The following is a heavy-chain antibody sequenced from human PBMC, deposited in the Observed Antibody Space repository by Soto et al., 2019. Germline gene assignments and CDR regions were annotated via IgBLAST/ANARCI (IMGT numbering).Heavy chain of an antibody. Sequence: ASVKVSCKASGYTFTIYYMHWVRQAPGQGLEWMGIINPSGGSTSYAQKFQGRVTMTRDTSTSTVYMELSSLRSEDTAVYYCARDRAITTYDFWSGYYPVRFDYWGQGTLVTVSS. CDR2: INPSGGST. CDR1: GYTFTIYY. J-gene: IGHJ4*02. V-gene: IGHV1-46*01. D-gene: IGHD3-3*01. CDR3: ARDRAITTYDFWSGYYPVRFDY.